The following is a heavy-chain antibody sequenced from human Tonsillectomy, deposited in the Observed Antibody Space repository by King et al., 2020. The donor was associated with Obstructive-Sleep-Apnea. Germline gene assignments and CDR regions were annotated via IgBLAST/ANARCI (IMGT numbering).Heavy chain of an antibody. J-gene: IGHJ5*02. CDR2: INHSGST. CDR3: ARGVGPMRSRFLRYFDP. Sequence: VQLQQWGAGLLKPSETLSLTCAVYGGSFSGYYWSWIRQPPGKGLEWIGEINHSGSTNYNPSLKSRVTISVDTSKNQFSLKLSSVTAADTAVYYCARGVGPMRSRFLRYFDPWGQGTLVTVSS. D-gene: IGHD3-9*01. CDR1: GGSFSGYY. V-gene: IGHV4-34*01.